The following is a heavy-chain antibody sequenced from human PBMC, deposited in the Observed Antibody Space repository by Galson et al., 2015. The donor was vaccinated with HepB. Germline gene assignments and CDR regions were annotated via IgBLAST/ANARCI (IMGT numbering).Heavy chain of an antibody. J-gene: IGHJ4*02. D-gene: IGHD1-26*01. CDR1: GFTFSSYT. Sequence: SLRLSCTASGFTFSSYTMNWVRQAPGKGLEWISYISTTSDNKFFADSVKDRFIISRDNAKNSLYLQMNSLRAEDTAVYYCARIALSGSYWYFDYWGQGTLVTVSS. CDR2: ISTTSDNK. V-gene: IGHV3-48*01. CDR3: ARIALSGSYWYFDY.